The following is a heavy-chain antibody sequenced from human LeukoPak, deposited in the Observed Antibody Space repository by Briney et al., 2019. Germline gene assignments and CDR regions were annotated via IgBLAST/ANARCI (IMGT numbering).Heavy chain of an antibody. Sequence: SETLSLTCIVSGDSISSSSYYWAWIRQPPGKGLEWIGSVTSSGNTRYNPSLNSRITTSVDTSKNQFSLKLSSVTAADTAVYYCARDCSGGSCYGAFDIWGQGTMVTVSS. V-gene: IGHV4-39*02. J-gene: IGHJ3*02. CDR3: ARDCSGGSCYGAFDI. D-gene: IGHD2-15*01. CDR2: VTSSGNT. CDR1: GDSISSSSYY.